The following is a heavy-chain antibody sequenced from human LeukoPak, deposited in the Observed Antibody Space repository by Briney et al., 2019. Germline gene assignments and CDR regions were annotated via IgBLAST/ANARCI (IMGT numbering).Heavy chain of an antibody. Sequence: GGSLRLSCAASGFTFSSYSMNWARQAPGKGLEWVSSISSSSGYIYYADSVKGRFTISRDNAKNSLYLQMNSLRAEDTAAYYCARDLEAALDYWGQGTLVTVSS. J-gene: IGHJ4*02. CDR1: GFTFSSYS. V-gene: IGHV3-21*01. CDR3: ARDLEAALDY. D-gene: IGHD5-24*01. CDR2: ISSSSGYI.